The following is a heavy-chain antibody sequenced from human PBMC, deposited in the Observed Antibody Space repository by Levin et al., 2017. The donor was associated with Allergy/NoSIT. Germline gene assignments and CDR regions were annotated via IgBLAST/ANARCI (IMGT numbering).Heavy chain of an antibody. CDR1: GGSISSYF. CDR3: ARALYGGTSDY. CDR2: IYSSGST. V-gene: IGHV4-59*01. J-gene: IGHJ4*02. Sequence: SQTLSLTCSVSGGSISSYFWSWIRQPPGKGLEWIGNIYSSGSTNYNPSLKSRVTMSIDTSEKQFSLKLSSVTAADTAGYYCARALYGGTSDYWGQGTLVTVSS. D-gene: IGHD1-14*01.